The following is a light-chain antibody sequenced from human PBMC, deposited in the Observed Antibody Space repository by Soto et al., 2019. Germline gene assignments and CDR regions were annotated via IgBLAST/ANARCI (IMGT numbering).Light chain of an antibody. CDR2: DST. CDR1: QSIHTS. CDR3: QQRNVWPPIT. J-gene: IGKJ5*01. Sequence: VLTQSPATLSLSPGERATLSCRASQSIHTSLAWYQQKPGQPPRLVVYDSTLRTNGVPDRFGGSRSGTEFTLTINNLEPEDFAVYYCQQRNVWPPITVGQGTRLEI. V-gene: IGKV3-11*01.